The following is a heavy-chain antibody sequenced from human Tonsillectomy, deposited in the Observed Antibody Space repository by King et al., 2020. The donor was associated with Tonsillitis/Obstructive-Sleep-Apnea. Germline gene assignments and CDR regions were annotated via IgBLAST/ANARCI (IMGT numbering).Heavy chain of an antibody. Sequence: QLVQSGAEVKKPGSSVKVSCKASGGTFSSYAISWVRQAPGQGLEWMGGIIPIFGTANYAQKFQGRVPITADESTSTAYMELSSLRSEDTAVYYCARSDHIVVVPAAIAYYYYYYMDVWGKGTTVTVSS. CDR3: ARSDHIVVVPAAIAYYYYYYMDV. J-gene: IGHJ6*03. CDR1: GGTFSSYA. V-gene: IGHV1-69*01. D-gene: IGHD2-2*02. CDR2: IIPIFGTA.